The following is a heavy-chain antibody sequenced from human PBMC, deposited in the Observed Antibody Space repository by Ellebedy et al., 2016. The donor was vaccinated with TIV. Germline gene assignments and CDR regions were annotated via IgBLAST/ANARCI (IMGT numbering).Heavy chain of an antibody. V-gene: IGHV3-33*01. J-gene: IGHJ4*02. CDR2: IWYDGTDE. CDR3: ARDSRGRWTPFDH. D-gene: IGHD4-23*01. Sequence: GESLKISCAASGFSFSSYGMHWVRQSPGKGLEWMAFIWYDGTDESYAESVEGRFSISRDNSKNTLYLQMKSLRAEDTAIYYCARDSRGRWTPFDHWGQGTVVAVSS. CDR1: GFSFSSYG.